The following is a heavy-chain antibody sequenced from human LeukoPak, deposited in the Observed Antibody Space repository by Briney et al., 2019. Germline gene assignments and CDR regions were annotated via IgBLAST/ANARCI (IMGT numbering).Heavy chain of an antibody. J-gene: IGHJ6*03. V-gene: IGHV1-69*13. CDR3: ARDPSNWNYEVLYYYMDV. D-gene: IGHD1-7*01. Sequence: VASVKVSCKASGGTFSSYAISWVRQAPGQGLEWMGGIIPIFGTANYAKKFQGRVTINADESPGTAYMGLSSLRSEDTAVYYCARDPSNWNYEVLYYYMDVWGKGTTVTVSS. CDR1: GGTFSSYA. CDR2: IIPIFGTA.